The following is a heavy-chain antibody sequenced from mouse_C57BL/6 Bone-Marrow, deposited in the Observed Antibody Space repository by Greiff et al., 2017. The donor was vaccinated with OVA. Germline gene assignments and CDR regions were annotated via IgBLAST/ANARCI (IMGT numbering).Heavy chain of an antibody. V-gene: IGHV1-52*01. CDR2: IDPSDSET. CDR1: GYTFTSYW. CDR3: ARRDTGTGYFDY. Sequence: QVQLQQPGAELVRPGSSVKLSCKASGYTFTSYWMHWVKQRPIQGLEWIGNIDPSDSETHYNQKFKDKATLTVDKSSSTAYMQLSSLTSEDSAVYYCARRDTGTGYFDYWGQGTTLTVSS. D-gene: IGHD4-1*01. J-gene: IGHJ2*01.